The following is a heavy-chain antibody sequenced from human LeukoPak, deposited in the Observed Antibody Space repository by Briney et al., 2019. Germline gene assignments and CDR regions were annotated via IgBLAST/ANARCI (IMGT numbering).Heavy chain of an antibody. CDR1: GYTFTGYF. CDR3: ARDERYDSSGYPLDY. J-gene: IGHJ4*02. V-gene: IGHV1-2*02. Sequence: ASVKVSCKASGYTFTGYFMHWVRQAPGHGLEWMGWINPNTGDTNYGQKFQGRVTLTRDTSISTASMELSRLRSDDTAVYYCARDERYDSSGYPLDYWGQGTLVTVSS. CDR2: INPNTGDT. D-gene: IGHD3-22*01.